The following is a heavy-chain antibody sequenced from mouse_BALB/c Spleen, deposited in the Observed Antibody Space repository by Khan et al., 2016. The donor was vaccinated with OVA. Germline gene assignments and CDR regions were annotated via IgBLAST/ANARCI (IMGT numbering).Heavy chain of an antibody. D-gene: IGHD2-4*01. CDR2: IWSGGSI. J-gene: IGHJ3*01. Sequence: QVQLKQSGPGLVQPSQSLSITCTASGFSLTSYGVHWVRQSPGKGLEWLGVIWSGGSIDYNEAFISRLSISKDNSNIQDFFKMNSIQANDTVIDYCARNYDYDEGLAYWGQGTLVTVSA. V-gene: IGHV2-2*02. CDR3: ARNYDYDEGLAY. CDR1: GFSLTSYG.